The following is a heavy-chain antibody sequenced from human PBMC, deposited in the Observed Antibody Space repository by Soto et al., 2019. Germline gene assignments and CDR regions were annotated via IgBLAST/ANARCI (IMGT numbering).Heavy chain of an antibody. CDR1: GYTVSNYA. CDR2: INAGNGNT. D-gene: IGHD3-10*01. Sequence: GASVKVSCKASGYTVSNYAIDWVRQAPGQRLEWMGWINAGNGNTKYSQKFLGRVTITRDTSASTAYMELSSLRSEDTAVYYCARDMGFGLSDYWGQGILVTVSS. J-gene: IGHJ4*02. CDR3: ARDMGFGLSDY. V-gene: IGHV1-3*01.